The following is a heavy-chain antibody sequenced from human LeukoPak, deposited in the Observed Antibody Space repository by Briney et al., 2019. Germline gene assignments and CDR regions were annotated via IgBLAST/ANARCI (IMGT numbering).Heavy chain of an antibody. CDR3: ARRYDYVWGSYRYSWFDP. Sequence: LRLSCEASGFTFGTFWMSWVRQPPGKGLEWIGEINHSGSTNYNPSLKSRVTISVDTSKNQFSLKLSSVTAADTAVYYCARRYDYVWGSYRYSWFDPWGQGTLVTVSS. D-gene: IGHD3-16*02. CDR2: INHSGST. V-gene: IGHV4-34*01. J-gene: IGHJ5*02. CDR1: GFTFGTFW.